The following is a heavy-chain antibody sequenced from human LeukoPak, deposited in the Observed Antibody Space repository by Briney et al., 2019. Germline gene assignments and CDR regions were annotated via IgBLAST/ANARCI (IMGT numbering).Heavy chain of an antibody. CDR3: ARHPPAPLYGSGSFDY. CDR2: IKQDGSDK. D-gene: IGHD3-10*01. CDR1: GFTFSSYW. Sequence: PGGSLRLSCAASGFTFSSYWMSWVRQAPGKGLEWVANIKQDGSDKYYVDSVKGRFTISRDNAKNSLYLQMNSLRAEDTAVYYCARHPPAPLYGSGSFDYWGQGTLVTVSS. V-gene: IGHV3-7*01. J-gene: IGHJ4*02.